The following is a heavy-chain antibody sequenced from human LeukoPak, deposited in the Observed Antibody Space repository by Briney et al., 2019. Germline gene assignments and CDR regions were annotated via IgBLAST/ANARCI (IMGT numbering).Heavy chain of an antibody. Sequence: GGSLRLSCAASNFAFSTYAMTWVRQAPGKGLEWVSSITGSGAGTFYADSVKGRFTISRDNAKNSLYLQMDSLRAEDTAVYYCARDLLVVPAAREPFDYWGQGTLVTVSS. D-gene: IGHD2-2*01. V-gene: IGHV3-21*01. CDR3: ARDLLVVPAAREPFDY. J-gene: IGHJ4*02. CDR2: ITGSGAGT. CDR1: NFAFSTYA.